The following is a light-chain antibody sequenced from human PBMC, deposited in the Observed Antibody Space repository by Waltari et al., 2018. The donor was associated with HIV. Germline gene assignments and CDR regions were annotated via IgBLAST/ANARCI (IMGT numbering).Light chain of an antibody. CDR2: ECR. CDR1: SSDVGIYNL. CDR3: CSYAGSFVV. J-gene: IGLJ2*01. Sequence: QSALTQPASVSGSPGQSITISCTGTSSDVGIYNLVSWYQQYPGKAPNLLIYECRNRPSGVANRFSGPKSGNTASLTISGLQTEDEADYYCCSYAGSFVVFGGGTKLTVL. V-gene: IGLV2-23*01.